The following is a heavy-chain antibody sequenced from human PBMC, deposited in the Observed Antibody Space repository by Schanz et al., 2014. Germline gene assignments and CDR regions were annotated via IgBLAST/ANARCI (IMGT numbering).Heavy chain of an antibody. CDR1: GGTFNSYT. J-gene: IGHJ4*02. Sequence: QVQLVQSGAEVKKPGASVKVSCKASGGTFNSYTINWVRQAPGQGLEWMGRIIPSLGLAKYEQKFQDKVTITADTSTTTAYMELSGLRSEDTAVYYCARDRLECGAECYSVEVFEIWGQGTLVIVSS. V-gene: IGHV1-69*04. D-gene: IGHD2-21*01. CDR2: IIPSLGLA. CDR3: ARDRLECGAECYSVEVFEI.